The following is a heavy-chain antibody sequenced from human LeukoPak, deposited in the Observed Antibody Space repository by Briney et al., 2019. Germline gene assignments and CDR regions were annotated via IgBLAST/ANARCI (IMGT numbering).Heavy chain of an antibody. Sequence: GGSLRLSCAASGFTFSSYGMHWVRQAPGKGLEWVAFIRYDGSNKYYADSVKGRFTISRDNSKNTLYLQMNSLRAEDTAVYYCAKGPIFPQYYYYYMDVWGKGTTVTISS. CDR3: AKGPIFPQYYYYYMDV. V-gene: IGHV3-30*02. CDR2: IRYDGSNK. D-gene: IGHD2-21*01. J-gene: IGHJ6*03. CDR1: GFTFSSYG.